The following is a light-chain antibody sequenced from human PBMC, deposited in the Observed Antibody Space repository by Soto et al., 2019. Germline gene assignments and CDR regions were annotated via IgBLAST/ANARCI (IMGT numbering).Light chain of an antibody. J-gene: IGKJ4*01. CDR1: QSVLYSPNNKNY. Sequence: DIVMTQSPDSLAVSLGERATINCKSSQSVLYSPNNKNYLAWYQQKPGQSPKLLIYWASTRESGVPDRFSGSGSGTDFTLTISSLQAEDVAVYYCQQYYNTPLTFGGGTKVEIK. CDR3: QQYYNTPLT. CDR2: WAS. V-gene: IGKV4-1*01.